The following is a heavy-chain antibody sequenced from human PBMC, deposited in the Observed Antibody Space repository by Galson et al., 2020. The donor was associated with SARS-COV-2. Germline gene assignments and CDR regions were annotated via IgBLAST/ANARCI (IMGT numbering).Heavy chain of an antibody. CDR1: GFTFSTYS. D-gene: IGHD2-15*01. J-gene: IGHJ6*02. Sequence: GGSLRLSCTASGFTFSTYSMNWVRQAPGKGLEWVSYISINSRTIYYADSVKGRFTLSRDNADNSLYLQMNSLRAEDTGVYYCARSYCGGGRCSSQYYYYAMDVWGQGTTVTVSS. V-gene: IGHV3-48*04. CDR2: ISINSRTI. CDR3: ARSYCGGGRCSSQYYYYAMDV.